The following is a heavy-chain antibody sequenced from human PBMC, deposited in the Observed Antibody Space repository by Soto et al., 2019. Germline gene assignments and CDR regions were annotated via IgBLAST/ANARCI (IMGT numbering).Heavy chain of an antibody. CDR1: GFTFSSYA. V-gene: IGHV3-23*01. J-gene: IGHJ4*02. D-gene: IGHD2-15*01. CDR2: ISDSGGST. CDR3: TLYCSGVTCSGH. Sequence: EVQLLESGRGLVQPGGSLRLSCAASGFTFSSYAMTWVRQAPGKGLDWVAAISDSGGSTYYADSVKGRFTISRDNSKNTVYLQMSSLRAEDTAVYYCTLYCSGVTCSGHWGQGTLVTVSS.